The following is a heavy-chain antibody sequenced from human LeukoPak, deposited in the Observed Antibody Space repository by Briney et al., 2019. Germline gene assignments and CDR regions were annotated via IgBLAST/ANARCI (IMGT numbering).Heavy chain of an antibody. CDR3: ASSQLSPLDLGEPDYYDSSGYYGPLDY. J-gene: IGHJ4*02. V-gene: IGHV3-48*01. CDR1: GFTFSSYS. CDR2: ISSSSSTI. D-gene: IGHD3-22*01. Sequence: GGSLRLSCAASGFTFSSYSMNWVRQAPGKGLEWVSYISSSSSTIYYADSVKGRFTISRDNAKNSLYLQMNSLRAEDTAVYYCASSQLSPLDLGEPDYYDSSGYYGPLDYWGQGTLVTVSS.